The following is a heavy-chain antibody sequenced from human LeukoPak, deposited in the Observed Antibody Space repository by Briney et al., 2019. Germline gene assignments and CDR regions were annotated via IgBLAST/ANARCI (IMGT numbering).Heavy chain of an antibody. Sequence: GGSLRLSCAASGFTFSSYSMNWVRQAPGKGLEWVSYISSSSRTIYYADSVKGRFTISRDNAKNSLYLQMNSLRDEDTAVYYCARGHQSSGWYFDWFDPWGQGTLVTVSS. D-gene: IGHD6-19*01. CDR3: ARGHQSSGWYFDWFDP. V-gene: IGHV3-48*02. J-gene: IGHJ5*02. CDR2: ISSSSRTI. CDR1: GFTFSSYS.